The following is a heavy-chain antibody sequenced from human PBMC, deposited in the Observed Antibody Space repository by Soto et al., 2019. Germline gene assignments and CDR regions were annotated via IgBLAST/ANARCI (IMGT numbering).Heavy chain of an antibody. D-gene: IGHD6-13*01. CDR3: ARDDSVAESFDY. CDR1: GGSISSYY. Sequence: KPSETLSLTCTVSGGSISSYYWSWIRQPPGKGLEWIGYIYYSGSTNYNPSLKSRVTISVDTSKNQFSLKLSSVTAADTAVYYCARDDSVAESFDYWGQGTLVTVSS. CDR2: IYYSGST. V-gene: IGHV4-59*12. J-gene: IGHJ4*02.